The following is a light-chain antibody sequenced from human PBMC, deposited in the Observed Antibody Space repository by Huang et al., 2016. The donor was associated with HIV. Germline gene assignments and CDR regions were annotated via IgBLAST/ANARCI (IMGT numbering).Light chain of an antibody. CDR2: GAS. V-gene: IGKV3-15*01. CDR1: QSVGSP. CDR3: HQYNSWPLT. Sequence: EIVMTQSPATLSVSPGERATLPCRASQSVGSPLAWYLQRPGQSPRLLIFGASARATTSPPRFSGSGSGTEFTLTISSLQSEDSAVYYCHQYNSWPLTFGQGTKVEIK. J-gene: IGKJ1*01.